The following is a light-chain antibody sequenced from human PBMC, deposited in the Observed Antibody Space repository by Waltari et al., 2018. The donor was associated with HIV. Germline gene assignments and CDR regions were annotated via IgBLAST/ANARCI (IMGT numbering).Light chain of an antibody. V-gene: IGLV1-47*01. J-gene: IGLJ3*02. CDR3: STWDDSLSHWV. CDR1: LSNIGIGF. CDR2: RND. Sequence: QSVLSQPPSASGTPVQNTSVSCSGDLSNIGIGFVSCYQQRPGMAPRLLLYRNDQRPSGVPDRFSGSKSDTSASLAISGLRFEDEADYHCSTWDDSLSHWVFGGGTKLTVL.